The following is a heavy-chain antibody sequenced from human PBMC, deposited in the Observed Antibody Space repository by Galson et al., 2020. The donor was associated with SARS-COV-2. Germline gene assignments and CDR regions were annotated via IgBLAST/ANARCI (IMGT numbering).Heavy chain of an antibody. Sequence: ASETLSLTCTVSGGSLSSGGYYWSWIRPHPGKGLEWIGYIYYSGSTYYNPSLKSRVTISVDTSKNQFSLKLSSVTAADTAVYYCAREFITMVRGGMDVWGQGTTVTVSS. CDR3: AREFITMVRGGMDV. CDR2: IYYSGST. J-gene: IGHJ6*02. D-gene: IGHD3-10*01. V-gene: IGHV4-31*03. CDR1: GGSLSSGGYY.